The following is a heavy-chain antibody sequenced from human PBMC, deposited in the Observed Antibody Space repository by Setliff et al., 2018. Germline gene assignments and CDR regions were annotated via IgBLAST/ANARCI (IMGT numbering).Heavy chain of an antibody. V-gene: IGHV4-59*11. Sequence: SETLSLTCTVSGGSISSHYWSWIRQPPGKGLEWIGSIYYSGSTNYNPSLKSRVTISVDTSKNQFSLKLSSVTAADTAVYYCAREQFRGTGLDYWGQGTLVTVSS. CDR2: IYYSGST. CDR3: AREQFRGTGLDY. CDR1: GGSISSHY. J-gene: IGHJ4*02. D-gene: IGHD3-10*01.